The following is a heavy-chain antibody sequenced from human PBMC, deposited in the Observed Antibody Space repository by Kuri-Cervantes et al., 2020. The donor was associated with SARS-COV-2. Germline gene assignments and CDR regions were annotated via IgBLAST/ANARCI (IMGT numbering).Heavy chain of an antibody. D-gene: IGHD1-20*01. J-gene: IGHJ4*02. V-gene: IGHV3-15*01. Sequence: GESLKISCAASGFTFSNAWMSWVRQAPGKGLEWVGRIKSKTDGETTDYAAHVKGRFTISRDYSKNTLYLQMNSLKTEDTAVYYCTTSITGTPFDYWGQGTLVTVSS. CDR2: IKSKTDGETT. CDR1: GFTFSNAW. CDR3: TTSITGTPFDY.